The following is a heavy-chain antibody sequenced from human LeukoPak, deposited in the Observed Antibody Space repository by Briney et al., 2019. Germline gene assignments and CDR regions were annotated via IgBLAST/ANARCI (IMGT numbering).Heavy chain of an antibody. Sequence: ASVKVSCKASGGTFSSYAISWVRQAPGQGLEWMGWINPNSGGTNYAQKFQGRVTMTRDTSISTAYMELSRLRSDDTAVYYCARASDDYDSSGYYLFDYWGQGTLVTVSS. D-gene: IGHD3-22*01. J-gene: IGHJ4*02. V-gene: IGHV1-2*02. CDR3: ARASDDYDSSGYYLFDY. CDR1: GGTFSSYA. CDR2: INPNSGGT.